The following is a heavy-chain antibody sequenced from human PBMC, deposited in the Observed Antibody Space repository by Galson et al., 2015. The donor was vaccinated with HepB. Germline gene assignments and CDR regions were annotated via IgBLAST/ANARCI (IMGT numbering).Heavy chain of an antibody. CDR3: ARGDGSGMRAFKIDY. J-gene: IGHJ4*02. V-gene: IGHV4-59*01. CDR2: IYYSGST. D-gene: IGHD3-10*01. Sequence: IRQPPGKGLEWIGYIYYSGSTNYNPSLKSRVTISVDTSKNQFSLKLSSVTAADTAVYYCARGDGSGMRAFKIDYWGQGTLVTVSS.